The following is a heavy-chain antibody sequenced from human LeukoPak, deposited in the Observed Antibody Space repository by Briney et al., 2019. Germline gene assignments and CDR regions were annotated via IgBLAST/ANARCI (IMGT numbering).Heavy chain of an antibody. Sequence: SETLSLTCAVYGGSFSGYYWTWIRQPPGKGLEWIGEINHSGSTNYNPSLKSRVTISVDTSKNQFSLKLSSVTAADTAVYYCARGLTGRPPGGRAFGYWGQGTLVTVSS. D-gene: IGHD1-14*01. CDR1: GGSFSGYY. CDR2: INHSGST. V-gene: IGHV4-34*01. J-gene: IGHJ4*02. CDR3: ARGLTGRPPGGRAFGY.